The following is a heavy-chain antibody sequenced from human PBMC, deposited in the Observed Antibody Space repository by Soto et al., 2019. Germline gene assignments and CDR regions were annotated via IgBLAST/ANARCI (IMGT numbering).Heavy chain of an antibody. Sequence: PSETLSVTCTVSGGSISSDYWSWIRQPPGKGLEWIGYIYYSGSTNYNPSLKSRVTISVDTSKNQFSLKLSSVTAADTAVYYCAKTTRGWSAPPAKYYYYYYYMDVWGKGTTVTVSS. CDR3: AKTTRGWSAPPAKYYYYYYYMDV. V-gene: IGHV4-59*08. CDR1: GGSISSDY. J-gene: IGHJ6*03. CDR2: IYYSGST. D-gene: IGHD1-1*01.